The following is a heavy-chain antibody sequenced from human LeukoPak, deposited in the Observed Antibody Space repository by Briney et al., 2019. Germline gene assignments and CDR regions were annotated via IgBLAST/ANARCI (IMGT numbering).Heavy chain of an antibody. CDR2: IYSGGST. CDR1: GFTFSSNY. D-gene: IGHD1-26*01. J-gene: IGHJ4*02. CDR3: ARVLWELLGRGGSYYFDY. V-gene: IGHV3-53*01. Sequence: GGSLRLSCAASGFTFSSNYMTWGRQAPGKGLEGVPVIYSGGSTYYSDSVTGRCTISRDNSKNTLYLQMHSLRAEDTAVYYCARVLWELLGRGGSYYFDYWGQGTLVTVSS.